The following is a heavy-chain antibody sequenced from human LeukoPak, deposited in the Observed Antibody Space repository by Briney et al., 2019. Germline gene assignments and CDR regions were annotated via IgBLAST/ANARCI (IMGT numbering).Heavy chain of an antibody. CDR3: ATDSYGSGSYYNAPFDY. D-gene: IGHD3-10*01. V-gene: IGHV1-24*01. CDR2: FDPEDGET. CDR1: GYTLTELS. J-gene: IGHJ4*02. Sequence: ASVKVSCKVSGYTLTELSMHWVRQAPGKGLEWMGGFDPEDGETIYAQKFQGRVTMTEDTSTDTAYMELSSLRSEDTAVYYCATDSYGSGSYYNAPFDYWGQGTPVTVSS.